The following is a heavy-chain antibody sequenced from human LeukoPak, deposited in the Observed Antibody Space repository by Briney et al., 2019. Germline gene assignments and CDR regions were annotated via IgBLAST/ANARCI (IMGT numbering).Heavy chain of an antibody. J-gene: IGHJ4*02. Sequence: ASVRVSCKASGYTFTGYFLHWVRRAPGQGFEWMGWTNPNSGGTYYTQRFQGRVTVTRDTSISTAYMELSSLRSDDTAVYYCARAQSLTAPAGTFANSWGQGTLVTVSS. CDR3: ARAQSLTAPAGTFANS. D-gene: IGHD6-13*01. CDR2: TNPNSGGT. CDR1: GYTFTGYF. V-gene: IGHV1-2*02.